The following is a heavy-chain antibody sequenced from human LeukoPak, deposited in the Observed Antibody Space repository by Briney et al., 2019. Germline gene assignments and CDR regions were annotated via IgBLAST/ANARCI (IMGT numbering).Heavy chain of an antibody. V-gene: IGHV3-23*01. D-gene: IGHD6-13*01. CDR1: GFTFRGYA. CDR3: AKSHASIWNVYDY. J-gene: IGHJ4*02. Sequence: GGSLRLSCAASGFTFRGYAMSWVRLAPGGGLEWVSAVTAGGDSTYYAESVKGRFTISRDNLKNMVFLQMSTLRAEDTAIYYCAKSHASIWNVYDYWGQGTLVTVSS. CDR2: VTAGGDST.